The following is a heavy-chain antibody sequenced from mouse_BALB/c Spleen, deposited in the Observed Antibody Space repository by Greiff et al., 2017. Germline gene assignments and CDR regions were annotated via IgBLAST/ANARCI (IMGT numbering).Heavy chain of an antibody. V-gene: IGHV5-6-5*01. CDR1: GFTFSSYA. CDR2: ISSGGST. CDR3: ARERAIRDYFDY. J-gene: IGHJ2*01. Sequence: EVNLVESGGGLVKPGGSLKLSCAASGFTFSSYAMSWVRQTPEKRLEWVASISSGGSTYYPDSVKGRFTISRDNARNILYLQMSSLRSEDTAMYYCARERAIRDYFDYWGQGTTLTVSS.